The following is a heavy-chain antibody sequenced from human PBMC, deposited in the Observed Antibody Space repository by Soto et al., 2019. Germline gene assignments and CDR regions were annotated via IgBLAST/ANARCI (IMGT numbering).Heavy chain of an antibody. J-gene: IGHJ5*02. CDR3: ARDHGSSTSCNGFNWFAP. CDR2: IIPIFATA. D-gene: IGHD2-2*01. Sequence: GASVKVSCKATGGTFSSYAISWVRQAPVQGLEWMGWIIPIFATANYAQKFQGRVTITADKYTSTAYMELSSLRSEDTAVYYCARDHGSSTSCNGFNWFAPWGQGTLVTVSS. CDR1: GGTFSSYA. V-gene: IGHV1-69*06.